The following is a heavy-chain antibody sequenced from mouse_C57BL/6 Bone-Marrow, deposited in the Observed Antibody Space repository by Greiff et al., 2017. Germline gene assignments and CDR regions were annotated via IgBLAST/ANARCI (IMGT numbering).Heavy chain of an antibody. CDR2: IDPSDSYT. J-gene: IGHJ3*01. CDR3: ARDSYYYGSSYPFAY. V-gene: IGHV1-69*01. Sequence: VQLQQPGAELVMPGASVKLSCKASGYTFTSYWMHWVKQRPGQGLEWIGEIDPSDSYTNYNQKFKGKSTLTVDKSSSTAYMQLSSLTSEDSAVYYCARDSYYYGSSYPFAYWGQGTLVTVSA. CDR1: GYTFTSYW. D-gene: IGHD1-1*01.